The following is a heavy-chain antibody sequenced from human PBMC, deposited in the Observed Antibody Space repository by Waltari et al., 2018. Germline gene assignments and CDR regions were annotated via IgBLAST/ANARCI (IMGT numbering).Heavy chain of an antibody. V-gene: IGHV3-21*01. CDR3: ARDRRIAVALHWFDP. CDR1: EFPVSSFS. D-gene: IGHD6-19*01. CDR2: SSSSGGHK. Sequence: EVQLVASGGGLVTPGGALRVACVASEFPVSSFSMICGSRAPGKGVGWVSSSSSSGGHKFYAASMEGRFTISRDNAKNSLYLQMNSLRAEDTAVYYCARDRRIAVALHWFDPWGQGTLVTVSS. J-gene: IGHJ5*02.